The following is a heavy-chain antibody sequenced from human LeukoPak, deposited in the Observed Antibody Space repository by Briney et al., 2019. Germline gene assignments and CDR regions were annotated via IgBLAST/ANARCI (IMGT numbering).Heavy chain of an antibody. CDR3: ARDQCSSTSCYVGEGILDY. CDR2: ISGYNDNT. CDR1: GYIFSHYG. D-gene: IGHD2-2*01. Sequence: GASVKVSCKTSGYIFSHYGISWVRQAPGQGPEWMGWISGYNDNTNYAQRVQGRVTMTTDTATSTAYMELRSLRFDDTAVYYCARDQCSSTSCYVGEGILDYWSQGTLVTVSS. J-gene: IGHJ4*02. V-gene: IGHV1-18*01.